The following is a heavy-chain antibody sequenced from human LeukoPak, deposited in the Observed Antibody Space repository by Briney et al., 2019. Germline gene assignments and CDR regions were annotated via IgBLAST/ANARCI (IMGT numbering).Heavy chain of an antibody. V-gene: IGHV3-49*03. CDR2: IRSKAYGGTT. CDR3: TRDQRPFNYDSSGYYLSY. Sequence: GGSLRLSCTASGFTFGDYAMSWFRQAPGKGLEWVGFIRSKAYGGTTEYAASVKGRFTISRDDSKSIAYLQMNSLKTEDTAVYYCTRDQRPFNYDSSGYYLSYWGQGTLVTVSS. CDR1: GFTFGDYA. J-gene: IGHJ4*02. D-gene: IGHD3-22*01.